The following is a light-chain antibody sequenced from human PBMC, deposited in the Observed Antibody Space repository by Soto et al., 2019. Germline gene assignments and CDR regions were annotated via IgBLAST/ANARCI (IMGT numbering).Light chain of an antibody. CDR3: QHRANWLGT. Sequence: EIVLTQSPATLSLSPGERATLSCRASQSVGSFLAWYQQKSGQTPRLLIYDASNRVTGIPARFSGSGSGTDFTLTISSLEPEDFAVYYCQHRANWLGTSGPGTKVDMK. CDR2: DAS. CDR1: QSVGSF. V-gene: IGKV3-11*01. J-gene: IGKJ3*01.